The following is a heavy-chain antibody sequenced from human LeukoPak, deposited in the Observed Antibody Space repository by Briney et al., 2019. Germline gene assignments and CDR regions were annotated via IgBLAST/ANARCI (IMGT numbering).Heavy chain of an antibody. CDR2: ISSSGSTI. J-gene: IGHJ6*04. CDR1: GFTFSSYE. V-gene: IGHV3-48*03. Sequence: GGSLRLSCAASGFTFSSYEMNWVRQAPGNGLEWVSYISSSGSTIYYADSVKGRFTISRDNAKNSLYLQMNSLRAEDTAVYYCAELGITMIGGVWGKGTTVTVSS. D-gene: IGHD3-10*02. CDR3: AELGITMIGGV.